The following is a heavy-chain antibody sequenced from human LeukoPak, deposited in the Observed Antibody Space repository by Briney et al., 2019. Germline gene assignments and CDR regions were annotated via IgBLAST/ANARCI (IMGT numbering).Heavy chain of an antibody. CDR3: ARAHSGSYYGFDY. Sequence: ASVKVSCKASGYTFTSYDINWVRQATGQWLEWIGWMNPNSGNTGYAQKFQGRVTMTRNTSISTAYMELSSLRSEDTAVYYCARAHSGSYYGFDYWGQGTLVTVSS. CDR1: GYTFTSYD. J-gene: IGHJ4*02. V-gene: IGHV1-8*01. CDR2: MNPNSGNT. D-gene: IGHD1-26*01.